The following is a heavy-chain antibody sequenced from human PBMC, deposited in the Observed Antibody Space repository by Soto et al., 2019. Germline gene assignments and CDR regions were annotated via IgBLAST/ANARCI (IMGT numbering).Heavy chain of an antibody. CDR1: GYTFTSYY. D-gene: IGHD3-22*01. CDR2: INPSGGST. J-gene: IGHJ3*02. Sequence: GASVKVSCKASGYTFTSYYMHWVRQAPGQGLEWMGIINPSGGSTSYAQKFQGRVTMTRDTSTSTVYMELSSLRSEDTAVYYCAAPSPAPYDSSGYYGQDAFDIWGQGTMVTVSS. CDR3: AAPSPAPYDSSGYYGQDAFDI. V-gene: IGHV1-46*01.